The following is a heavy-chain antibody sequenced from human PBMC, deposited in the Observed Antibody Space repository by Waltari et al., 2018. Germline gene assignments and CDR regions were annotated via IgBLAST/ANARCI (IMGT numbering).Heavy chain of an antibody. CDR3: ARDTSFIASPGTPHY. Sequence: QVQLVQSGAEVRKPGASVKVSCKASGYTFSKFGISWVRQAPGQGLEWMGWISAYNGNTKYAQKLQVRVTMTTDTSTSTAYMELRSLRSDDTAMYYCARDTSFIASPGTPHYWGQGTLVTVSS. CDR1: GYTFSKFG. D-gene: IGHD6-13*01. V-gene: IGHV1-18*01. J-gene: IGHJ4*02. CDR2: ISAYNGNT.